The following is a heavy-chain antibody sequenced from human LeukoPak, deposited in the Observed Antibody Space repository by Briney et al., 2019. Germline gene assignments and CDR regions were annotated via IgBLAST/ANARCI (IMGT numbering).Heavy chain of an antibody. CDR2: IYYSGST. D-gene: IGHD1-7*01. CDR3: ARDNWNYGSSMDV. Sequence: SETLSFTCTVSGGSVTSYYWSWIRQPPGKGLEWIGYIYYSGSTNYNPSLKSRVTISVDTSTNQFSLKLSSVTAADTAVYYCARDNWNYGSSMDVWGQGTTVTVSS. CDR1: GGSVTSYY. V-gene: IGHV4-59*02. J-gene: IGHJ6*02.